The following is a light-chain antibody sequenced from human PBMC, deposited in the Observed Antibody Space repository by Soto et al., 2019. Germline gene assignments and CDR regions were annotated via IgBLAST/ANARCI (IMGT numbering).Light chain of an antibody. CDR2: GAL. J-gene: IGKJ5*01. V-gene: IGKV3-15*01. CDR1: QSIGDY. Sequence: EVVMTQSPATLSVAPGERATLSCRASQSIGDYLAWYQHKPGQAPRLLIYGALTRATGIPARFAGSGSETDFTLTISSLQPEDFAIYYCQQYSSWVVTFGQGTRLEIK. CDR3: QQYSSWVVT.